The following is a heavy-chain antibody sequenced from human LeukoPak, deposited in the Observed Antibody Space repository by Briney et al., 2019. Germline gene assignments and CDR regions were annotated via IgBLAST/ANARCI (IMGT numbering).Heavy chain of an antibody. CDR2: INSDGSIT. V-gene: IGHV3-74*01. CDR3: ARDPGYSSGWFDY. CDR1: GFTFSRYW. Sequence: GGSLRLSCAASGFTFSRYWMHWVRQAPGKGLVWVSQINSDGSITSYADSVKGRFTISRDNAKNTLYLQMNSLRAEDTAVYYCARDPGYSSGWFDYWGQGALVTVSS. J-gene: IGHJ4*02. D-gene: IGHD6-19*01.